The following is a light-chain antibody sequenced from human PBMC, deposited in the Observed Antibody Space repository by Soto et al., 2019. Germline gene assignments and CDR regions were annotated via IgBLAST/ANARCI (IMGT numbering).Light chain of an antibody. V-gene: IGLV2-23*02. CDR1: SSDVGSFNF. CDR3: CSDAGTSTYV. J-gene: IGLJ1*01. CDR2: EVN. Sequence: QSALTQPASVSGSPGQSITISCTRTSSDVGSFNFVSWYQQHPGKAPKVMIYEVNKRPSGVSDRFSGSKSGNTASLTISGLLAEYEADYYCCSDAGTSTYVFGTGTKLTVL.